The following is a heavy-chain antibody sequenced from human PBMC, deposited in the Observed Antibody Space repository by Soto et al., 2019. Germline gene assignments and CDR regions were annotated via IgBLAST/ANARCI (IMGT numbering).Heavy chain of an antibody. CDR1: GFTFSNAW. V-gene: IGHV3-15*07. Sequence: GGSLRVSCAASGFTFSNAWINWGRQAPWKGLEWVGRIKSKTDGGTTDFAAPVKGRFAISRDDSKNMVYLQMNSLKTEDTAVYYCARSSGDCVDSREFDYWGQGTLVTVSS. D-gene: IGHD7-27*01. J-gene: IGHJ4*02. CDR3: ARSSGDCVDSREFDY. CDR2: IKSKTDGGTT.